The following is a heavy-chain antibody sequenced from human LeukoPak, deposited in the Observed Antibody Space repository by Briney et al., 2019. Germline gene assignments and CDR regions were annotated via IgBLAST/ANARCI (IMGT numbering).Heavy chain of an antibody. D-gene: IGHD3-22*01. Sequence: PGGSLRLSCAASGFTFSSYEMNWVRQAPGKGLEWVSYISSGSTIYYADSVKGRFTISRDNAKNSLYLQMNSLRAEDTAVYYCARAYYYDSSGYGMDVWGQGTTVTVSS. CDR3: ARAYYYDSSGYGMDV. V-gene: IGHV3-48*03. CDR1: GFTFSSYE. J-gene: IGHJ6*02. CDR2: ISSGSTI.